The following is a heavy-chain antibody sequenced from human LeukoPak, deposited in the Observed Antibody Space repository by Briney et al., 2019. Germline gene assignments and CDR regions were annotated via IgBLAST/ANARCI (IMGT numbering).Heavy chain of an antibody. CDR1: GGSISSSSYY. D-gene: IGHD5/OR15-5a*01. J-gene: IGHJ5*02. CDR3: ARQSTAGEGWFDP. CDR2: IYYSGST. V-gene: IGHV4-39*01. Sequence: SETLSLTCTVSGGSISSSSYYWGWIRQPPGKGLEWIGSIYYSGSTYYNPSLKSRVTISVDTSKNQFSLKLSSVTAADTAVYYCARQSTAGEGWFDPWGQGTLVTVSS.